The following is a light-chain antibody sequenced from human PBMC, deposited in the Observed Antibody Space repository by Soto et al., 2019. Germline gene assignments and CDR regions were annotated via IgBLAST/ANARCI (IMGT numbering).Light chain of an antibody. CDR1: QSINDW. J-gene: IGKJ1*01. V-gene: IGKV1-5*03. Sequence: DIQMTQSPSTLSASVGDRVTITCRASQSINDWLAWFQQKPGKAPKLLIYKASTLESGVPSRFSGSGSGTEFTLSISSLQPDDFATYCCQQYNTYPWTFGQGTKVEIK. CDR3: QQYNTYPWT. CDR2: KAS.